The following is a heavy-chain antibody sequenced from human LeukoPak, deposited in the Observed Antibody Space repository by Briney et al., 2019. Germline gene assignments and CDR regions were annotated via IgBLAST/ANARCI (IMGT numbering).Heavy chain of an antibody. CDR1: GFTFTSHA. V-gene: IGHV3-23*01. J-gene: IGHJ4*02. CDR2: ISNTAVST. CDR3: AKKEWSSDFDY. D-gene: IGHD2-8*01. Sequence: GGSLRLSCAASGFTFTSHAMSWFRQAPGKGLEWVSTISNTAVSTYYTDSVKGRFTISRDNSKNTLYLQMNSLRAEDTAVYYCAKKEWSSDFDYWGQGTLVTVSS.